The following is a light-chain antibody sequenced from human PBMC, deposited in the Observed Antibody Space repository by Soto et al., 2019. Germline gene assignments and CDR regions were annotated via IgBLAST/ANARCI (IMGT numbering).Light chain of an antibody. CDR3: QQVNSSTLT. Sequence: DIELTQSPSSLSASVGDRVTITCGASQGVSSYVDWYQKKNGKPPKLLIYGASTLQSGVPSRFSGGAYGTELTLTITSMKNEDFATYYCQQVNSSTLTFGHGTRLEIK. V-gene: IGKV1-9*01. CDR2: GAS. CDR1: QGVSSY. J-gene: IGKJ5*01.